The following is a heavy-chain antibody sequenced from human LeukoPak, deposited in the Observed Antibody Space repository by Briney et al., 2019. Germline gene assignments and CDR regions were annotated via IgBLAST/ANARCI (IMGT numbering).Heavy chain of an antibody. CDR3: AKGDYYNMDV. V-gene: IGHV4-59*12. CDR2: IYYSGST. Sequence: PSETLSLTCAVYGGSFSGYYWSWIRQPPGKGLEWIGYIYYSGSTNYNPSLKSRVTISVDTSKNQFSLKLSSVTAADTAVYYCAKGDYYNMDVWGKGTTVTVSS. CDR1: GGSFSGYY. J-gene: IGHJ6*03.